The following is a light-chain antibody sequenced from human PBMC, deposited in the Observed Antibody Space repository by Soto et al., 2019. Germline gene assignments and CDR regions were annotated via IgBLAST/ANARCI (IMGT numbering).Light chain of an antibody. V-gene: IGKV1-39*01. CDR2: SAS. CDR3: QQSHNTPLT. J-gene: IGKJ1*01. Sequence: DIQMTQSPSSLSASVGDRVTITCRASQRVGSYLNWYQQKPGKAPTLLIYSASELQSGVSSRFSGSGSGTDFTLTISNLQPEDFAVYYCQQSHNTPLTFGQGTKVDIK. CDR1: QRVGSY.